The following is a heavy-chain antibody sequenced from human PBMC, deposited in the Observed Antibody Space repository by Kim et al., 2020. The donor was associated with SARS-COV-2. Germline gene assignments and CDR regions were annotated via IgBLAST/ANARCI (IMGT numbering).Heavy chain of an antibody. CDR3: ARGGVGPGGHGYSSSWYRFDP. V-gene: IGHV3-21*01. J-gene: IGHJ5*02. Sequence: GGSLRLSCAASGFTFSSYSMNWVRQAPGKGLEWVSSISSSSSYIYYADSVKGRFTISRDNAKNSLYLQMNSLRAEDTAVYYCARGGVGPGGHGYSSSWYRFDPWGQGTLVTVSS. D-gene: IGHD6-13*01. CDR1: GFTFSSYS. CDR2: ISSSSSYI.